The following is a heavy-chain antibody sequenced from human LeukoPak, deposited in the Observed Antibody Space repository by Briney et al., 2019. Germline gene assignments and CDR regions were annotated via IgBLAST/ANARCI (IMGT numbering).Heavy chain of an antibody. D-gene: IGHD1-26*01. CDR2: ISSSSSTI. Sequence: GGSLRLSCAASGFTFSSYSMNWVRQAPGKGVEWVSFISSSSSTIYYADSVKGRFTISRDNAKNALYLQMNSLRAEDTAVYYCARDRGGSYSAIDYWGQGALVTVSS. J-gene: IGHJ4*02. CDR3: ARDRGGSYSAIDY. CDR1: GFTFSSYS. V-gene: IGHV3-48*04.